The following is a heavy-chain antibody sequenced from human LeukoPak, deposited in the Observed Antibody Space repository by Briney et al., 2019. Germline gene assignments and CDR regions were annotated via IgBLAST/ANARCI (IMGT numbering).Heavy chain of an antibody. CDR1: GFTFSSYA. V-gene: IGHV3-23*01. CDR3: AKAVRFGELFGPVDY. J-gene: IGHJ4*02. D-gene: IGHD3-10*01. CDR2: ISGSGGST. Sequence: GGSLRLSCAASGFTFSSYAMSWVRQAPGKGLEWVSAISGSGGSTYYADSVKGRFTISRDNSKNTLYLQMNSLRAEDTAVYYCAKAVRFGELFGPVDYWGQGTLVTVSS.